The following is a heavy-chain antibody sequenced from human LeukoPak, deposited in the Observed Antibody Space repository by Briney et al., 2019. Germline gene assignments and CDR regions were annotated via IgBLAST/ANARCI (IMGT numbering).Heavy chain of an antibody. Sequence: SETLSLTCTVSGGSISSGDYYWSWIRQPPGQGLEWIGYIYYSGSTYYNPSLKSRVTISVDTSKNQFSLKLSSVTAADTAVYYCATASIVSSGWYMDYWGQGTLVTVSS. D-gene: IGHD6-19*01. J-gene: IGHJ4*02. CDR3: ATASIVSSGWYMDY. CDR1: GGSISSGDYY. V-gene: IGHV4-30-4*01. CDR2: IYYSGST.